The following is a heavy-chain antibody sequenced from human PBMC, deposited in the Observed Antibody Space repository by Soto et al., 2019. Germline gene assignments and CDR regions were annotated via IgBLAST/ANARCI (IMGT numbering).Heavy chain of an antibody. CDR1: GGSISSYY. D-gene: IGHD3-10*01. CDR2: IYYSGST. J-gene: IGHJ6*03. CDR3: ARGTAARPFFFHYFHLGG. V-gene: IGHV4-59*01. Sequence: QVQLQESGPGLVKPSETLSLTCTVSGGSISSYYWSWIRQPPGKGLEWIGYIYYSGSTNYNPSLKGWVTKTVDTAKDPVSPEPASVNASDTGGYYRARGTAARPFFFHYFHLGGWGQGTPVTRSS.